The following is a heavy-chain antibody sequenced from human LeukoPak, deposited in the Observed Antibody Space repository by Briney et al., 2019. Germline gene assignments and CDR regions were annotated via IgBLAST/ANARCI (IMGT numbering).Heavy chain of an antibody. J-gene: IGHJ4*02. D-gene: IGHD6-13*01. Sequence: SETLSPTCTVSGGSISSYYWSWIRQPAGKGLEWIGRIYTSGSTNYNPSLKSRVTMSVDTSKNQFSLKLSSVTAADTAVYYCARGESYSSSWYDFDYWGQGTLVTVSS. V-gene: IGHV4-4*07. CDR3: ARGESYSSSWYDFDY. CDR1: GGSISSYY. CDR2: IYTSGST.